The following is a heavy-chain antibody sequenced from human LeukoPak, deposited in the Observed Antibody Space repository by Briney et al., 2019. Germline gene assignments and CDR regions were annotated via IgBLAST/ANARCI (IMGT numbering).Heavy chain of an antibody. J-gene: IGHJ3*02. CDR3: ARDNYYDTSAYALHI. CDR2: IYYRDST. Sequence: SQTLSLTCTVSGGSISSGGYYWSWIRQHPGKGLEWIGHIYYRDSTYYNPSLKSRVTISADTSKNQFSLELSSVTAADTAVYYCARDNYYDTSAYALHIWGQGTMVTVPS. D-gene: IGHD3-22*01. CDR1: GGSISSGGYY. V-gene: IGHV4-31*03.